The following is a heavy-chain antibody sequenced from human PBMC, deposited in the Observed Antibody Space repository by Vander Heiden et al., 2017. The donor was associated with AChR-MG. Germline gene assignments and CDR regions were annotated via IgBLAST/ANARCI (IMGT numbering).Heavy chain of an antibody. D-gene: IGHD3-3*01. Sequence: QVQLVQSGAEVKKPGAAVKVSCKASGYTFTSYGISWVRKAPGQGFEWMGWISAYNGNTDYAQKLQGRVTMTTDTSTSTAYMELRSLRSDDTAVYYCARDITIFGVVTTAFDPWGQGTLVTVSS. J-gene: IGHJ5*02. CDR3: ARDITIFGVVTTAFDP. V-gene: IGHV1-18*01. CDR2: ISAYNGNT. CDR1: GYTFTSYG.